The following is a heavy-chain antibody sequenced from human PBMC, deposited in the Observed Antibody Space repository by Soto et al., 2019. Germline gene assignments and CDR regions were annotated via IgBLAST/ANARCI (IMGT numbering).Heavy chain of an antibody. CDR3: AREDRDRETGLVPAAIDGMDV. D-gene: IGHD2-2*01. V-gene: IGHV1-69*08. CDR1: GGTFSRYS. Sequence: QVQLVQSGAEVKKPGSSVKVSCKASGGTFSRYSITWVRRAPGHGLEWIGRIIPIFGIASYAQKFQGRVTITADESTRXAXMXXSSLRSDDTAVYYCAREDRDRETGLVPAAIDGMDVWGQGTTVTVSS. CDR2: IIPIFGIA. J-gene: IGHJ6*02.